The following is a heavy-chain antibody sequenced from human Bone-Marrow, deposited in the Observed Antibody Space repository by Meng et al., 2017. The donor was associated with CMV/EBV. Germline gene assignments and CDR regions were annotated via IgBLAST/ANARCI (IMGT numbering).Heavy chain of an antibody. Sequence: GESLKISCAASGFTFTNHWMTWVRQAPGKGLEWVADIMEDGSQKYYVDSVKGRFTISRDNAKNSLYLQMNSLRAEDTALYYCAKGQNTRVYPDAFDIWGQGTMVTVSS. J-gene: IGHJ3*02. CDR1: GFTFTNHW. CDR3: AKGQNTRVYPDAFDI. CDR2: IMEDGSQK. V-gene: IGHV3-7*03. D-gene: IGHD2-2*01.